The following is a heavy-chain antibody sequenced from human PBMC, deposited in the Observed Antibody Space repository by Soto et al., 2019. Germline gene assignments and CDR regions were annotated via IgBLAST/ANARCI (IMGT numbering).Heavy chain of an antibody. CDR3: AKSPLKYVRSYFDH. D-gene: IGHD2-8*01. Sequence: EVQVLDSGGGLVQPGGSLRLSCAASGFTFTNYPMAWVRQAPAKGLEWVSTISGSGGSTFYADSVKGRFTISRNNSKNPVHLQMNRLTVEDTAVYYCAKSPLKYVRSYFDHWGQGDLVTVPS. J-gene: IGHJ4*02. V-gene: IGHV3-23*01. CDR1: GFTFTNYP. CDR2: ISGSGGST.